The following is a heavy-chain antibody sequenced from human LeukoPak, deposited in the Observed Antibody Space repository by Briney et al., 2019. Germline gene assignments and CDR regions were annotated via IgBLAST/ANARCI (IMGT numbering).Heavy chain of an antibody. D-gene: IGHD3-22*01. CDR1: GFTFSSYG. J-gene: IGHJ4*02. CDR2: ISYDGSNK. V-gene: IGHV3-30*18. Sequence: PGGSLRLSCAASGFTFSSYGMHWVRQAPGKGLERVAVISYDGSNKYYVDSVKGRFTISRDNSKNTLYLQMSSLRAEDTAVYYCAKDQLWGDYYDTSGYPTFDYWGQGTLITVSS. CDR3: AKDQLWGDYYDTSGYPTFDY.